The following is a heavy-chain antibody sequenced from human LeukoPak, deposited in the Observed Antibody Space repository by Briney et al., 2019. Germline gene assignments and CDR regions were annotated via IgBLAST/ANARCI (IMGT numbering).Heavy chain of an antibody. D-gene: IGHD6-19*01. CDR2: ISAYNGNT. CDR3: AKGKDSSGYHGMDV. CDR1: GYTFTSYG. Sequence: ASVKVSCKASGYTFTSYGISWVRQAPGQGLEWMGWISAYNGNTNYAQKLQGRVTMTTDTSTSTAYMELRSLRSDDTAVYYCAKGKDSSGYHGMDVWGQGTTVTVSS. J-gene: IGHJ6*02. V-gene: IGHV1-18*01.